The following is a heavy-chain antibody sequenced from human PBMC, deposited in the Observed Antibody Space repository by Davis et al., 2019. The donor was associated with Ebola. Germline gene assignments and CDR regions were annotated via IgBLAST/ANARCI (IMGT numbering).Heavy chain of an antibody. CDR3: ARDPVVPAAQNSPHQQTNWFDP. CDR1: GYTFTSYY. V-gene: IGHV1-2*04. J-gene: IGHJ5*02. CDR2: INPNSGGT. Sequence: ASVKVSCKASGYTFTSYYMHWVRQAPGQGLEWMGWINPNSGGTNYAQKFQGWVTMTRDTSISTAYMELSRLRSDDTAVYYCARDPVVPAAQNSPHQQTNWFDPWGQGTLVTVSS. D-gene: IGHD2-2*01.